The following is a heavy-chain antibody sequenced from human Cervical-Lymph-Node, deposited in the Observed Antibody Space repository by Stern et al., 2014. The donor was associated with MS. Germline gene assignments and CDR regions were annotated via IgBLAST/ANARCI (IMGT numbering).Heavy chain of an antibody. Sequence: EVHLVESGAEVKKPGESLKISCKGSGYSFTSHWIGWVRQMPGKGLEWMGMIYPGDSDTRYSPSFQGQVTISADKSISTAYLQWSSLKASDTAIYYCARHQTDYKGRDYYYYGMDVWGQGTTVTVSS. CDR1: GYSFTSHW. CDR3: ARHQTDYKGRDYYYYGMDV. D-gene: IGHD4-11*01. V-gene: IGHV5-51*01. CDR2: IYPGDSDT. J-gene: IGHJ6*02.